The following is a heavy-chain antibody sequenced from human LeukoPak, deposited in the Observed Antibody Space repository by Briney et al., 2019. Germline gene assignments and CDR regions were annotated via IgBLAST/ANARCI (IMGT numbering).Heavy chain of an antibody. D-gene: IGHD3-22*01. CDR2: ISSNGGST. CDR3: AKLLYYYDSSQPY. J-gene: IGHJ4*02. V-gene: IGHV3-64*01. Sequence: QPGGSLRLSCAASGFTFSSYAMHWVRQAPGKGLEYVSAISSNGGSTYYANSVKGRFTISRDNSKNTLYLQMNSLRAEDTAVYYCAKLLYYYDSSQPYWGQGTLVTVSS. CDR1: GFTFSSYA.